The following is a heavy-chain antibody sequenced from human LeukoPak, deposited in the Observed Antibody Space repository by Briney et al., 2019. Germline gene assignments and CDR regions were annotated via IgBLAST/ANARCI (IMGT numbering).Heavy chain of an antibody. CDR3: ARGTGAYYYDSSGSNYFDY. Sequence: GASVKVSCKASGYTFTSYYMHWVRQAPGQGLEWMGIIDPSGGSTSYAQKFQGRVTMTRDMSTSTVYMELSSLRSEDTAVYYCARGTGAYYYDSSGSNYFDYWGQGTLVTVSS. CDR1: GYTFTSYY. J-gene: IGHJ4*02. CDR2: IDPSGGST. V-gene: IGHV1-46*01. D-gene: IGHD3-22*01.